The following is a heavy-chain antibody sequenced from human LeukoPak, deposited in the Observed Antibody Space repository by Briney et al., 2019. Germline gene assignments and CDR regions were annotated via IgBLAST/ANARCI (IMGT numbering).Heavy chain of an antibody. D-gene: IGHD6-13*01. CDR1: GFTFSSYA. V-gene: IGHV3-23*01. Sequence: GGSLRLSCAASGFTFSSYAMSWVRQAPGKGLEWVSAISGSGDSTHYADSVKGRFTISRDNAKNSLYLQMNSLRAEDTAVYYCASIPSRKQLVDYWGQGTLVTVSS. CDR3: ASIPSRKQLVDY. CDR2: ISGSGDST. J-gene: IGHJ4*02.